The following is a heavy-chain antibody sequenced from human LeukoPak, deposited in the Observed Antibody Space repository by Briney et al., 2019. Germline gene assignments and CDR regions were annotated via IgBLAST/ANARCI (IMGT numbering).Heavy chain of an antibody. Sequence: PGGSLRLSCAASGFTFSSYAMSWVRQAPGKGLEWVSVIYSGGSTYYADSVKGRFTISRDNSKNTLYLQMNSLRAEDTAVYYCAREIMITFGGVIPTPYWGQGTLVTVSS. CDR1: GFTFSSYA. V-gene: IGHV3-66*02. D-gene: IGHD3-16*02. CDR3: AREIMITFGGVIPTPY. CDR2: IYSGGST. J-gene: IGHJ4*02.